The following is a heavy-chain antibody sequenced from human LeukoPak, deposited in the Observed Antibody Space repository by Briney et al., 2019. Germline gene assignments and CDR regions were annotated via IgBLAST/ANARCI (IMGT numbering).Heavy chain of an antibody. Sequence: SETLSLTCAVYGGSFSGYYWSWIRQPPGKGLEWIGYIYYSGSTYYNPSLRSRVTISVDTSKNQFSLNLSSVTAADTAVYFSARRRVVVASTDGASGAFDIWGQGTMVTVSS. CDR3: ARRRVVVASTDGASGAFDI. V-gene: IGHV4-34*09. CDR2: IYYSGST. J-gene: IGHJ3*02. CDR1: GGSFSGYY. D-gene: IGHD2-15*01.